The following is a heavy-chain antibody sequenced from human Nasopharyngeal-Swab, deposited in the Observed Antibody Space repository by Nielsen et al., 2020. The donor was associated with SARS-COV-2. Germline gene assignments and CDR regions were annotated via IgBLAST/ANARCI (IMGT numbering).Heavy chain of an antibody. CDR2: MNPNSGNT. CDR3: ARGLIVATIFHYYYYMDV. Sequence: AVQVSCKASGYTFSSSYDINWVRQATGQGLEWMGWMNPNSGNTGYAQKFQGRVTMTRNTSISTAYMELSSLRSEDTAVYYCARGLIVATIFHYYYYMDVWGKGTTVTVSS. V-gene: IGHV1-8*01. D-gene: IGHD5-12*01. CDR1: GYTFSSSYD. J-gene: IGHJ6*03.